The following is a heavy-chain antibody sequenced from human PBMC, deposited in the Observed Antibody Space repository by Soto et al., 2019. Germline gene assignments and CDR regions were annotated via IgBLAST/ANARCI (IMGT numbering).Heavy chain of an antibody. Sequence: PSETLSLTCTVSGGSISSSSYYWGWIRQPPGKGLEWIGSIYYSGSTYYNPSLKSRVTISVDTSKNQFSLKLSSVTAADTAVYYCATYRTYGSGLFFNWLDPWGQGTLVTVSS. CDR2: IYYSGST. D-gene: IGHD3-10*01. CDR3: ATYRTYGSGLFFNWLDP. CDR1: GGSISSSSYY. V-gene: IGHV4-39*01. J-gene: IGHJ5*02.